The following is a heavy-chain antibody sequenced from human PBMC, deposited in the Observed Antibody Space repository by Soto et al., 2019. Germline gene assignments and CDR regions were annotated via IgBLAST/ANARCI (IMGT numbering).Heavy chain of an antibody. CDR1: DASIYTYY. J-gene: IGHJ4*02. CDR2: IYTNGST. Sequence: SLTCTVSDASIYTYYWSWIRQPAGKGLEWIGRIYTNGSTNSKPSLRSRFTMSVDRSKHQLSLKLSSLTAADTAVYYCARDRTVVYVDYYFDYWGRGTLVTVSS. V-gene: IGHV4-4*07. CDR3: ARDRTVVYVDYYFDY. D-gene: IGHD3-16*01.